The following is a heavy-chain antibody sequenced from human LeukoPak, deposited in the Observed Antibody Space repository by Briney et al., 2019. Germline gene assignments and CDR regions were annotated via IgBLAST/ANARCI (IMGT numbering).Heavy chain of an antibody. J-gene: IGHJ4*02. Sequence: SETLPLTCAVYGGSFSDYYWSWIRQPPGKGLEWIGEINHSGSTNYNPSLKSRVTISVDTSKNQFSLKLSSVTAADTAVYYCARGRARTRGCYDSSGYCISGLGYWGQGTLVTVSS. V-gene: IGHV4-34*01. CDR3: ARGRARTRGCYDSSGYCISGLGY. D-gene: IGHD3-22*01. CDR2: INHSGST. CDR1: GGSFSDYY.